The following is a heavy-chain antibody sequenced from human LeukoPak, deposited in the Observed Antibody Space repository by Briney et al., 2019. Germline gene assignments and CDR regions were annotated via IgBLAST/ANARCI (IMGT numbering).Heavy chain of an antibody. D-gene: IGHD3-3*02. Sequence: PGGSLRLSCAASGFTFSDYYMSWIRQPPGKGLEWIGSISYSGSTYYGPSLKRRLTISVDTSKNQFSLKLSSVTAADTAVYYCARVSGYYYYMDVWGKGTTVTVSS. V-gene: IGHV4-38-2*01. CDR1: GFTFSDYY. J-gene: IGHJ6*03. CDR2: ISYSGST. CDR3: ARVSGYYYYMDV.